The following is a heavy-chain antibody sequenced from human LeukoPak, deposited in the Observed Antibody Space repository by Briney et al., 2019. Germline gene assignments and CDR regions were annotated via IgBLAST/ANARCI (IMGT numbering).Heavy chain of an antibody. CDR1: GFYFRDHW. J-gene: IGHJ4*02. V-gene: IGHV3-7*01. Sequence: PGGSLRLSCAASGFYFRDHWMDWVRQAPGKGLEWVGHIKTDGSETYYLDSLKGRISISRDNTNNALYLQMNSLRAEDTAVYYCARGLANYVYDPDFDYWGQGTLVTVSS. CDR2: IKTDGSET. CDR3: ARGLANYVYDPDFDY. D-gene: IGHD5/OR15-5a*01.